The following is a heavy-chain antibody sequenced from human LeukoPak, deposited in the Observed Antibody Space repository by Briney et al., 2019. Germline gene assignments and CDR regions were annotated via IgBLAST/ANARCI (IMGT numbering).Heavy chain of an antibody. CDR2: INHSGST. CDR3: ARLPAVWGATIDY. CDR1: GGSFRGYY. J-gene: IGHJ4*02. D-gene: IGHD1-26*01. Sequence: SEALSVTRAVYGGSFRGYYWSWLDPPPRRGREGIGEINHSGSTNYKPSLKSRVTISVDTSKNQFSLKLSSVTAADTAVYYCARLPAVWGATIDYWGQGTLVTVSS. V-gene: IGHV4-34*01.